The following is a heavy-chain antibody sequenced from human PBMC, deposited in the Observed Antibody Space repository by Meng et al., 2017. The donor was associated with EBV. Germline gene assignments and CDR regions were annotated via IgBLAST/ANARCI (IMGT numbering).Heavy chain of an antibody. CDR2: MNPNSGNT. J-gene: IGHJ5*02. Sequence: QVQLVRSGAEVKKPGASVKVSCKASGSTFTSYDINWVRQATGQGLEWMGWMNPNSGNTGYAQKFQGRVTVTRNTSISTAYMELSSLRSEDTAVYYCARGPYYYDSSGYYYGEFDPWGQGTLVTVSS. D-gene: IGHD3-22*01. CDR1: GSTFTSYD. CDR3: ARGPYYYDSSGYYYGEFDP. V-gene: IGHV1-8*01.